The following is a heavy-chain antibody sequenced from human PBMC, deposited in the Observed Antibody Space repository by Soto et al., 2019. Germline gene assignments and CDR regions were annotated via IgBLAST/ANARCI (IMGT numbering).Heavy chain of an antibody. V-gene: IGHV3-21*01. CDR2: ISSSSSYI. CDR1: GFTFSSYS. D-gene: IGHD2-15*01. CDR3: SRDRPAVVVVAATIPIFDY. Sequence: GGSLRLSCAASGFTFSSYSMNWVRQAPGKGLEWVSSISSSSSYIYYADSVKGRFTISRDNAKNSLYLQMNSLRAEDTAAYYCSRDRPAVVVVAATIPIFDYWGQGTLVTVSS. J-gene: IGHJ4*02.